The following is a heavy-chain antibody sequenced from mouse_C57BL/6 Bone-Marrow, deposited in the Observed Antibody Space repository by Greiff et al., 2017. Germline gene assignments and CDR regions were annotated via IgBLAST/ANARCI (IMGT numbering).Heavy chain of an antibody. D-gene: IGHD1-1*01. J-gene: IGHJ3*01. CDR3: ARAYYGSSSWFAY. CDR1: GYTFTSYW. V-gene: IGHV1-55*01. CDR2: IYPGSGST. Sequence: QVQLQQSGAELVKPGASVKMSCKASGYTFTSYWITWVKQRPGQGLEWIGDIYPGSGSTNYNEKFKSKATLTVDTSSSTAYMQLSSLTSEDSAVYYCARAYYGSSSWFAYWGQWTLVTGSA.